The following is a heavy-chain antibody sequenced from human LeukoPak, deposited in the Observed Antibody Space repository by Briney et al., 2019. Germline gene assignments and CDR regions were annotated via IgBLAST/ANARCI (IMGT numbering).Heavy chain of an antibody. CDR3: ARELNLVRAVSYNWFDP. D-gene: IGHD3-10*01. CDR2: IYTSGSI. CDR1: GGSISSGRYY. Sequence: PSQTLSLTCTVSGGSISSGRYYWSWLRQPAGKGLEWIGRIYTSGSINYNSSLKSRVTISLDTSKNQFSLKLSSVTAADTAVYYCARELNLVRAVSYNWFDPWGQGTLVTVSS. V-gene: IGHV4-61*02. J-gene: IGHJ5*02.